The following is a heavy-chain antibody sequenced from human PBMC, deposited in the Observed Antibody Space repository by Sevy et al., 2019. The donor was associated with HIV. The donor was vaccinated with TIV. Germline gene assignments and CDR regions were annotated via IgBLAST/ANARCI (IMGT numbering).Heavy chain of an antibody. D-gene: IGHD3-22*01. V-gene: IGHV1-24*01. J-gene: IGHJ4*02. CDR2: FDPEDDEK. CDR1: GYTLTELS. CDR3: ATTKDYYDTSGCPFDS. Sequence: ASVKVSCKVSGYTLTELSMHWVRQAPGKGLEWMGTFDPEDDEKIYAQKFQGRVTMTEDTSTDTAYMELSRLRSEDTAVYYCATTKDYYDTSGCPFDSWGQGTLVTVSS.